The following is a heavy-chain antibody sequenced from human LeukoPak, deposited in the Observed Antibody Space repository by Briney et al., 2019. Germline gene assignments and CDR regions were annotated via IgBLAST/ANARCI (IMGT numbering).Heavy chain of an antibody. CDR3: ARDFVIAATTEYFQY. CDR2: IYTSGST. Sequence: PSETLSLTCTVSGGSISSGSYYWSWIRQPAGKGLEWIGHIYTSGSTKYNPSLKSRVTISADTSKNQLSLKLSSVTAADTAVYYCARDFVIAATTEYFQYWGQGTLVTVSS. V-gene: IGHV4-61*09. CDR1: GGSISSGSYY. D-gene: IGHD6-13*01. J-gene: IGHJ1*01.